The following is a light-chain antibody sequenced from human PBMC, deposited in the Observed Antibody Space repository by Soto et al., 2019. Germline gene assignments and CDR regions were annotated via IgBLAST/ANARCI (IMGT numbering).Light chain of an antibody. Sequence: QSALTQPASVSGSPGQSITISCTGTVGLVSWYQQHPGKVPKLIIYDDTKRPSGVSSRFSGSKSGNTASLTISGLQTEDEADYYCCLYVGGRTYVFGTGPKLTVL. J-gene: IGLJ1*01. CDR2: DDT. CDR1: VGL. V-gene: IGLV2-23*01. CDR3: CLYVGGRTYV.